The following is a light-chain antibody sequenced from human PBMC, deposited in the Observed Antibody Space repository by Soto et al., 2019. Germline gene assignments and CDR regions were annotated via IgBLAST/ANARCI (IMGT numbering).Light chain of an antibody. J-gene: IGKJ2*01. Sequence: EIVLTQSPGTLSLSPGERATLSCRASQIIGNSYLAWYQQKPGQAPRLLIYDASSRATGIPARFSGSGSGTDFTLTISSLEPEDFAVYYCQQRNNWPPLYTFGQGTKVDIK. CDR2: DAS. V-gene: IGKV3D-20*02. CDR1: QIIGNSY. CDR3: QQRNNWPPLYT.